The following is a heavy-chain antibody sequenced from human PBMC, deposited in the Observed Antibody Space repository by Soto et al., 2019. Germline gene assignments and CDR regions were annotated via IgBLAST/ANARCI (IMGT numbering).Heavy chain of an antibody. CDR1: GYSFTSYG. Sequence: QVQLVQSGAEVKEPGASVKVSCMASGYSFTSYGLIWLRQAPGQRLEWMGWISPYNGNTNYAHKLQGRVTMTTDTSTNTAYMELRSLRSDDTAVYYCARQFGVNPPVDYWGQGTLVAVSS. D-gene: IGHD2-8*01. CDR2: ISPYNGNT. J-gene: IGHJ4*02. V-gene: IGHV1-18*01. CDR3: ARQFGVNPPVDY.